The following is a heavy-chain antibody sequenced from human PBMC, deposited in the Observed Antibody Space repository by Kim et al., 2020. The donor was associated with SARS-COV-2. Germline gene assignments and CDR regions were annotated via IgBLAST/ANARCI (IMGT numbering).Heavy chain of an antibody. D-gene: IGHD3-10*01. Sequence: ASVKVSCKASGYTFTGYYMHWVRQAPGQGREWMGWINPNSGGTNYAQKFQGRVTMTRDTSISTAYMELSRMRSDDTAVYYCATERGIYGSGSYGLFDYWGQGTLVTVSS. CDR2: INPNSGGT. J-gene: IGHJ4*02. CDR1: GYTFTGYY. CDR3: ATERGIYGSGSYGLFDY. V-gene: IGHV1-2*02.